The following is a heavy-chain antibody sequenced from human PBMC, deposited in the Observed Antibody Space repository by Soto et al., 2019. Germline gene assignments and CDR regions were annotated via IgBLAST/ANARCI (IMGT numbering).Heavy chain of an antibody. Sequence: EVQVLESGGGLVQPGGSLRLSCAASGFTFTYHAMTWVRQAPGKGLQWVSYISGSGTATNYADSVKGRFTISRDNSNNTVSLQMNSLRAEDTAVYFCVKTGIGYDYGDFWGQGTQVTVSS. CDR1: GFTFTYHA. V-gene: IGHV3-23*01. D-gene: IGHD5-12*01. CDR3: VKTGIGYDYGDF. J-gene: IGHJ4*02. CDR2: ISGSGTAT.